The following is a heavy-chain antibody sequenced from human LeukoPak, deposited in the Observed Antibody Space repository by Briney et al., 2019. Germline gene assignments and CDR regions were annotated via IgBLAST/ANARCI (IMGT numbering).Heavy chain of an antibody. CDR3: AREIGQRFGAFDI. V-gene: IGHV4-59*01. Sequence: PSETLSLTFTVSGGSISSYYWSWLRQPPGKGLEWIGYIYYSGSTNYNPSLKSRVTISVDTSKNQFSLKLSSVTAADTAVYYCAREIGQRFGAFDIWGQGTMVTVSS. CDR1: GGSISSYY. J-gene: IGHJ3*02. CDR2: IYYSGST. D-gene: IGHD3-10*01.